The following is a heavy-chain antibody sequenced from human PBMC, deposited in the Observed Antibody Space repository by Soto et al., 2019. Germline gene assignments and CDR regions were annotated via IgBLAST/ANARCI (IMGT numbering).Heavy chain of an antibody. V-gene: IGHV4-34*01. J-gene: IGHJ3*02. Sequence: QVQLQQWGAGLLKPSETLSLTCAVYGGSFSGYYWSWIRQPPGKGLEWIGEINHSGSTNYNPSLKSRVTISVDTSKNQFSLKLSSVTAADTAVSYCARGIGADWSGYLYAFDIWGQGTMVTVSS. CDR3: ARGIGADWSGYLYAFDI. CDR1: GGSFSGYY. CDR2: INHSGST. D-gene: IGHD3-3*01.